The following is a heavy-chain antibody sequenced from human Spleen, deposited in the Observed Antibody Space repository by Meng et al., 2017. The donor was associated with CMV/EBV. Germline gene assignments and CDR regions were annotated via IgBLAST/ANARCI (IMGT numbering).Heavy chain of an antibody. CDR1: GFSFSDYG. Sequence: GGSLRLSCVASGFSFSDYGMYWVRQAPGKGLEWVAFIRYDGSRRYYGDSVKGRFTISRDNSKNMMYLQMNSLRTEDMAVYYCAKEEQYSYNYDDYYYGMDVWGQGTTVTVSS. J-gene: IGHJ6*02. CDR2: IRYDGSRR. V-gene: IGHV3-30*02. D-gene: IGHD5-18*01. CDR3: AKEEQYSYNYDDYYYGMDV.